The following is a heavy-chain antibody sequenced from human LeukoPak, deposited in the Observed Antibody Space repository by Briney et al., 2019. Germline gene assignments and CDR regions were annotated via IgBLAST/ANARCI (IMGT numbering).Heavy chain of an antibody. CDR1: GYTFTSYG. Sequence: ASVKVSCKASGYTFTSYGISWVRQAPGQGLEWMGWISAYNGNTNYAQKLQGRVTMTTDTSTSTAYMELRSLRSEDTAVYYCARGVEYSYGYPPSFDYWGQGTLVTVSS. V-gene: IGHV1-18*01. J-gene: IGHJ4*02. D-gene: IGHD5-18*01. CDR2: ISAYNGNT. CDR3: ARGVEYSYGYPPSFDY.